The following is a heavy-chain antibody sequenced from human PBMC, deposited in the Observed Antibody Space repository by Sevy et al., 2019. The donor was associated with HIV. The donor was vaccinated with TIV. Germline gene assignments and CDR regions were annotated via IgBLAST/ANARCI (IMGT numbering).Heavy chain of an antibody. V-gene: IGHV4-39*01. D-gene: IGHD6-25*01. CDR3: VGPKLTYTIGWHYFDY. Sequence: SETLSLTCTVSGASISSSGYYWGWIRQPPGKGLEWIASINYSGITFYNPSHKSRVTISADTSTNQFSLRLSSVPAADSSIYFCVGPKLTYTIGWHYFDYWGQGTVVTVSS. J-gene: IGHJ4*02. CDR2: INYSGIT. CDR1: GASISSSGYY.